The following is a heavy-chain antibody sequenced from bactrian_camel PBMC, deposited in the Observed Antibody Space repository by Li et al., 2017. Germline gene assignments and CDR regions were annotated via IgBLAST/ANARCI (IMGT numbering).Heavy chain of an antibody. D-gene: IGHD2*01. V-gene: IGHV3S6*01. Sequence: QVQLVESGGGLVQPGGSLRLSCAASGITFSRHDMSWVRQAPGKEVEWVAGITSLPSLFRAASYAASVKGRFTISKDSAEGTLHLQMNDLRPADTAMYYCAAEEFRCCSGGGYCYGIVVDYGYRTQGTQVTVS. J-gene: IGHJ4*01. CDR2: ITSLPSLFRAA. CDR1: GITFSRHD. CDR3: AAEEFRCCSGGGYCYGIVVDYGY.